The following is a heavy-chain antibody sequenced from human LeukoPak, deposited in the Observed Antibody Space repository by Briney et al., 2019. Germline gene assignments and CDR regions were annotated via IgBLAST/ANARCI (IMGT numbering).Heavy chain of an antibody. CDR1: GFTFSSYA. J-gene: IGHJ5*02. CDR2: ISGSGGST. CDR3: AKDAYGFLAPRFFLPDEPGFAP. D-gene: IGHD3-3*01. V-gene: IGHV3-23*01. Sequence: GSLRLSCAASGFTFSSYAMSWVRQAPGKGLEWVSAISGSGGSTYYADSVKGRFTISRDNSKNTLYLQMNSLRAEDTAVNYCAKDAYGFLAPRFFLPDEPGFAPWGKGPLVTVSS.